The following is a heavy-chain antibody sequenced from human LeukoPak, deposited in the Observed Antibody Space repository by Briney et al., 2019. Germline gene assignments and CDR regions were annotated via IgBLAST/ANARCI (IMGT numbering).Heavy chain of an antibody. CDR3: ARDVGGGAGLDS. CDR2: IWSDDRNK. J-gene: IGHJ4*02. Sequence: GGSLRLSCAASGFTFSSYGMHWVRQAPGKGLEWVALIWSDDRNKYYADSVKGQFTISRDNSKNTRYLQMNSLRAEDTAVYYCARDVGGGAGLDSWGQGTLVTVSS. D-gene: IGHD4-23*01. V-gene: IGHV3-33*01. CDR1: GFTFSSYG.